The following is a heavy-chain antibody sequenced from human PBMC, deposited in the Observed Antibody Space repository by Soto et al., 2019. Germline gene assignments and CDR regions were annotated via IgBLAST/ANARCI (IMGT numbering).Heavy chain of an antibody. J-gene: IGHJ4*02. V-gene: IGHV1-18*01. D-gene: IGHD4-17*01. CDR1: GYTFTSYG. CDR3: ARDYNDYADYALGY. Sequence: ASVKVSCKASGYTFTSYGISWVRQAPGQGLEWMGWISAYNGNTNYAQKLQGRVTMTTDTSTSTAYMELRSLRSDDTAVYYCARDYNDYADYALGYWGQGPLVTVSS. CDR2: ISAYNGNT.